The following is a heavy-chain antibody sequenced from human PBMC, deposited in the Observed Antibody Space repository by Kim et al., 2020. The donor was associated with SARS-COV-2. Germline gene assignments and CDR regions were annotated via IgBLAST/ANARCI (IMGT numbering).Heavy chain of an antibody. CDR3: AKFQGYYYYYGMDV. J-gene: IGHJ6*02. CDR2: IRGSDGRT. Sequence: GGSLRLSCAASGFTFSSYAMSWVRQAPGKGLEWVSTIRGSDGRTYYADSVKGRVTISRDNSKNTLYLHMNSLRAEDTAVYFCAKFQGYYYYYGMDVWGQG. CDR1: GFTFSSYA. V-gene: IGHV3-23*01.